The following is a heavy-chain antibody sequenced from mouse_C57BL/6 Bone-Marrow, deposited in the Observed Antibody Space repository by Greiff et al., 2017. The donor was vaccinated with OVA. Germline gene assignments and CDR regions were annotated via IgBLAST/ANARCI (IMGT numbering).Heavy chain of an antibody. CDR2: IDPSDSYT. D-gene: IGHD2-4*01. CDR1: GYTFTSYW. Sequence: QVQLQQPGAELVRPGTSVKLSCKASGYTFTSYWMHWVKQRPGQGLEWIGVIDPSDSYTNYNQKFKGKATLTVDTSSSTAYMQLSSLTSEDSAVYYCARSDYDYDGYWGQGTTLTVSS. CDR3: ARSDYDYDGY. V-gene: IGHV1-59*01. J-gene: IGHJ2*01.